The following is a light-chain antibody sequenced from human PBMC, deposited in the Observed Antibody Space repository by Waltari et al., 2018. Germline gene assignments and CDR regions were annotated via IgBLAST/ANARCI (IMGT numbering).Light chain of an antibody. Sequence: DIQMTQSPSTLSASVGDRVTITCRASQSISSWLAWYQQKPGKAPKLLIYKASNLESGVPSRFSGSESGTEFTLTISSLQPDDFATYYCQQYNNYPWTFGQGTKVEIK. CDR3: QQYNNYPWT. J-gene: IGKJ1*01. CDR2: KAS. V-gene: IGKV1-5*03. CDR1: QSISSW.